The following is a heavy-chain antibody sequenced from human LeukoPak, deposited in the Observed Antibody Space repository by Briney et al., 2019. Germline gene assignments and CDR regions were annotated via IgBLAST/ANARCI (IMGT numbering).Heavy chain of an antibody. J-gene: IGHJ4*02. D-gene: IGHD3-10*01. CDR1: GFTFSSYG. CDR3: AKSAQYKLRGVTLDY. Sequence: GGSLRLSCAASGFTFSSYGMHWVRQAPGKGLEWVAFIRYDGSNKYYADSVKGRFTISRDNSKNTLYLQMNSLRAEDTAVYYCAKSAQYKLRGVTLDYWGQGTLVTVSS. CDR2: IRYDGSNK. V-gene: IGHV3-30*02.